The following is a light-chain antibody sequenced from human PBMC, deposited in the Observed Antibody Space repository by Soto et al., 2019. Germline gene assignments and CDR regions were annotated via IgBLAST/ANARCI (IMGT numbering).Light chain of an antibody. Sequence: EIVMTQSPATLSVYPKERATLSCRASQSLRSNLAWYQHKPGQAPRRLIYGTSTRATGIPATFSGGGSGTEFTLTISSLQSEDFAVYYCQQYDDWPWTFGRGTKV. V-gene: IGKV3-15*01. CDR2: GTS. CDR1: QSLRSN. J-gene: IGKJ1*01. CDR3: QQYDDWPWT.